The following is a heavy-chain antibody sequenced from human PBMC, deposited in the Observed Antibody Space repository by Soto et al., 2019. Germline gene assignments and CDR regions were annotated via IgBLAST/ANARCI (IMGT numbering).Heavy chain of an antibody. CDR3: ARDGHGMDV. CDR2: IFFTGSA. Sequence: QVQLQESGPGLVRPSETLSLTCTVSGGSVSTGSYDWSWIRQPPGKGLEWIGKIFFTGSAHYNPSLRNRVTMSVDTSKDKFSLTLTSVTAADTAVYYCARDGHGMDVWGQGTTVTVSS. CDR1: GGSVSTGSYD. J-gene: IGHJ6*02. V-gene: IGHV4-61*01.